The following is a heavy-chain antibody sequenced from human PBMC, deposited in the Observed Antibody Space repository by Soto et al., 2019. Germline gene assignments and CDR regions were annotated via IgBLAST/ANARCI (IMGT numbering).Heavy chain of an antibody. Sequence: GGSLRLSCAASGFTFSSFGMHWVRQAPGKGLEWVAVISYDGSNKYYADSVKGRFTISRDNSKNTLYLQMNSLRAEDTAVYYCAKDGASYYYYGMDVWGQGTTVTVSS. J-gene: IGHJ6*02. CDR2: ISYDGSNK. D-gene: IGHD3-10*01. CDR3: AKDGASYYYYGMDV. V-gene: IGHV3-30*18. CDR1: GFTFSSFG.